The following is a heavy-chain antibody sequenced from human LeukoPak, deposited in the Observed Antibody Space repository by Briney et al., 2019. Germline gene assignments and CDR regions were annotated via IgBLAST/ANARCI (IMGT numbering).Heavy chain of an antibody. D-gene: IGHD5-18*01. Sequence: PGGSLRLSCAASGFTFSSYSMNWVRQAPGKGLEWVSYISSSGSYIYYADSVKGRFTISRDNAKNSLYLQMNSLRAEDTAVYYCGRDSQTSGYSYDYDCFLWGQGTLVTVSS. J-gene: IGHJ4*02. V-gene: IGHV3-21*01. CDR1: GFTFSSYS. CDR2: ISSSGSYI. CDR3: GRDSQTSGYSYDYDCFL.